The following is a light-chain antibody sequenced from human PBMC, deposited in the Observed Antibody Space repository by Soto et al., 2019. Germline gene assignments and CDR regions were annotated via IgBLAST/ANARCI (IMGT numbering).Light chain of an antibody. CDR1: SSDVGGYNF. Sequence: QSVLTQPASVSGSPGQSITISCTGTSSDVGGYNFVTWYQQHPGEAPKLMIHDVSSRASGVPNRFSGSKSGTTASLTISGLQAEDEADYYCCSYASSNSYVFGPGTKVTVL. CDR2: DVS. V-gene: IGLV2-14*03. J-gene: IGLJ1*01. CDR3: CSYASSNSYV.